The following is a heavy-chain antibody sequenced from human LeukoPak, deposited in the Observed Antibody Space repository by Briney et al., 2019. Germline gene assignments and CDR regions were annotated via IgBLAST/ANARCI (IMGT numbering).Heavy chain of an antibody. Sequence: SVKVSCKASGGTFSSYAISWVRQAPGQGLEWMGRIIPIFGIANYAQKFQGRVTITADKSTSTTYMELSSLRSEDTAVYYCARGGMNRKCTNGVCSQNWFDPWGQGTLVTVSS. V-gene: IGHV1-69*04. CDR2: IIPIFGIA. D-gene: IGHD2-8*01. CDR3: ARGGMNRKCTNGVCSQNWFDP. J-gene: IGHJ5*02. CDR1: GGTFSSYA.